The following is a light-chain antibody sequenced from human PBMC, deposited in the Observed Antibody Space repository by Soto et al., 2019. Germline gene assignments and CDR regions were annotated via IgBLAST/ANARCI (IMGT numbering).Light chain of an antibody. J-gene: IGKJ1*01. V-gene: IGKV3-20*01. CDR3: QQYGGSAGWT. CDR2: GAS. Sequence: VLTQSPGTLSLSPGGRATISCRASQSVSRRLAWYQQRPGQSPRLLISGASMRASGVPVRFIGSGSGTDFTLTITRLEPEDFAVYYCQQYGGSAGWTFGQGTKVDIK. CDR1: QSVSRR.